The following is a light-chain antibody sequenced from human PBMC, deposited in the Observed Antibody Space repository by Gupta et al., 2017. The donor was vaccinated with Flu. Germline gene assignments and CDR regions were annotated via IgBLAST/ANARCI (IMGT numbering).Light chain of an antibody. V-gene: IGKV1-39*01. CDR1: QSISSY. Sequence: DIPMTQSQSSLSASVGDRVTITCRASQSISSYLNWYQQKPGKAPKLLIYAASSLQSGVPSRFSGSGSGTDFTLTISSLQPEDFATYYCQQSYSTPGTFGQGTKVEIK. J-gene: IGKJ1*01. CDR3: QQSYSTPGT. CDR2: AAS.